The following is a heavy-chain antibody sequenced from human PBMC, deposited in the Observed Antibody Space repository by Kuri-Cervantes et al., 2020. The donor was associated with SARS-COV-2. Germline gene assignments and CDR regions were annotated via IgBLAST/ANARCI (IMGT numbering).Heavy chain of an antibody. CDR2: IRSKAYGGTT. CDR3: IRVSSSWYPYFDY. Sequence: GESLKISCAASGFSLSRYTMNWVRQAPGKGLEWVGFIRSKAYGGTTEYAASVKGRFTISRDDSKSIAYLQMNSLKTEDTAVYYCIRVSSSWYPYFDYWGQGTLVTVSS. V-gene: IGHV3-49*04. J-gene: IGHJ4*02. D-gene: IGHD6-13*01. CDR1: GFSLSRYT.